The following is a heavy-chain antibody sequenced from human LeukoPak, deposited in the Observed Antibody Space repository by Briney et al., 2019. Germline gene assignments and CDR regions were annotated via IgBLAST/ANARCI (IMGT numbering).Heavy chain of an antibody. CDR3: AGSGSYGAPSGWFDP. CDR1: GFNLRSYW. V-gene: IGHV3-7*01. CDR2: IKQDGSEK. Sequence: GGSLRLSCAASGFNLRSYWMNWVRQAPGKGLEWVANIKQDGSEKYYVDSVKGRFTISRHNAKNSLYLQMNSLRAEDTAVYYCAGSGSYGAPSGWFDPWVQGTLVTVSS. D-gene: IGHD4-17*01. J-gene: IGHJ5*02.